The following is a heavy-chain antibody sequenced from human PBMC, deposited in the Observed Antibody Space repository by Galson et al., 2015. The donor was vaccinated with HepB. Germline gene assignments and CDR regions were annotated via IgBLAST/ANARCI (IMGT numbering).Heavy chain of an antibody. V-gene: IGHV1-8*01. CDR2: MNPNSGNT. CDR1: GYTFTSYD. Sequence: SVKVSCKASGYTFTSYDINWVRQATGQGLEWMGWMNPNSGNTGYAQKFQGRVTMTRNTSISTAYMELSSLRSEDTAVYYCARPYSNYGFLIGYYYGMDVWGQGTTVTVSS. CDR3: ARPYSNYGFLIGYYYGMDV. D-gene: IGHD4-11*01. J-gene: IGHJ6*02.